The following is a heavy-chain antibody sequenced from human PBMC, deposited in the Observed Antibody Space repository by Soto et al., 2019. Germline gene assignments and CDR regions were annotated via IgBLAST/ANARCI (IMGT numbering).Heavy chain of an antibody. CDR2: ISAYNGNT. V-gene: IGHV1-18*01. D-gene: IGHD3-3*01. CDR3: ARDGGTGYDFWSGYYSSFYFDS. Sequence: QVQLVQSGAEVKKPGASVKVSCKASGYTFTSYGISWVRQAPGQGLEWMGWISAYNGNTNYAQKLQGRVTMTTDTSTSTAYMELRSLRSDDTAVYYCARDGGTGYDFWSGYYSSFYFDSWGQGTLVTVSS. J-gene: IGHJ4*02. CDR1: GYTFTSYG.